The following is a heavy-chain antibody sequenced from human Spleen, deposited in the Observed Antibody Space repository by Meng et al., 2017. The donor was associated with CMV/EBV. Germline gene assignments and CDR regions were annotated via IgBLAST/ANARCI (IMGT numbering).Heavy chain of an antibody. CDR3: ARDRFPGISATGVSEDAFDV. V-gene: IGHV1-2*02. D-gene: IGHD6-13*01. CDR1: GYTFTGYD. Sequence: ASVKVSCKAFGYTFTGYDMYWVRQAPGQGLEWMGWINPRNGGTKLAQRFQGRVTMTRDASISTAYMELSRLRSNDTAVYYCARDRFPGISATGVSEDAFDVWGQGTTVTVSS. J-gene: IGHJ3*01. CDR2: INPRNGGT.